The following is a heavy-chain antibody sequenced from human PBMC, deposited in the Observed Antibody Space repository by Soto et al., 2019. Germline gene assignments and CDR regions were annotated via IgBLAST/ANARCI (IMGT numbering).Heavy chain of an antibody. V-gene: IGHV4-30-2*02. Sequence: SETLSLTCAVSGGSISSGGYSWSWIRQPPGKGLEWIGYIYHSGSTYYNPSFKSRVTISVDTSKNQFSLKLSSVTAADTAVYYCARYNDYGDAFDIWGQGTMVTVSS. CDR2: IYHSGST. D-gene: IGHD4-17*01. J-gene: IGHJ3*02. CDR1: GGSISSGGYS. CDR3: ARYNDYGDAFDI.